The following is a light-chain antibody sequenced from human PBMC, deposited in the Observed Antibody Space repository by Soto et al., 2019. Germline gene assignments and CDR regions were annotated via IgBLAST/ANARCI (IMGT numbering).Light chain of an antibody. V-gene: IGLV1-40*01. CDR2: GNN. CDR1: SSNIGAGYD. Sequence: QTVVMQPPSVSGAPGQRVTISCIGSSSNIGAGYDVHWYQQLPGTAPKLLIYGNNNRPSGVPDRFSGSKSATSASLAITGLQAEDEADYYCQSYDSGLSGDVVFGGGTKLTVL. CDR3: QSYDSGLSGDVV. J-gene: IGLJ2*01.